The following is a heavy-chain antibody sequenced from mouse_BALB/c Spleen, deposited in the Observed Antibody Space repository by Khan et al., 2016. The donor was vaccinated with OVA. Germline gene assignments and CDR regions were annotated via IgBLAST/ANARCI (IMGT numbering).Heavy chain of an antibody. CDR3: TRIYHSDFDY. CDR1: GYSFTGYF. J-gene: IGHJ2*01. CDR2: INPHIGET. D-gene: IGHD2-12*01. Sequence: MQLEESGPELVKPGASVKISCKASGYSFTGYFMNWVMQSHGKGLEWIGRINPHIGETFYNQKFRDKATLTVDKSSSTAHMELRSLASEDSAVYYVTRIYHSDFDYWGQGTTLTVSS. V-gene: IGHV1-20*02.